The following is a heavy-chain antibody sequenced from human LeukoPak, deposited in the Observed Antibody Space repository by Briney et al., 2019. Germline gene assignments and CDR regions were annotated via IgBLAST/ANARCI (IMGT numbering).Heavy chain of an antibody. Sequence: ASVKVSCKASGYTFTGYYMHWVRQAPGQGLEWMGWINPNSGGTNYAQKFQGRVTMTRDTSISTAYMELSRLRSDDTAVYYCARDNWIVPGVILYYFNYWGQGTLVTVSS. CDR1: GYTFTGYY. D-gene: IGHD3-10*02. J-gene: IGHJ4*02. CDR2: INPNSGGT. V-gene: IGHV1-2*02. CDR3: ARDNWIVPGVILYYFNY.